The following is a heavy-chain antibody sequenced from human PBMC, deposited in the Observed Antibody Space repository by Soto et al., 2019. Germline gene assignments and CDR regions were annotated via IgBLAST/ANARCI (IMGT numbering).Heavy chain of an antibody. J-gene: IGHJ5*02. V-gene: IGHV3-9*01. CDR3: ARAQGYSSSNWLDP. D-gene: IGHD6-19*01. Sequence: GKGLEWVSGITWNSGKIGYADSVKGRFTISRDNAKNSLYLQMNSLRPEDTALYYCARAQGYSSSNWLDPCGHGTLVSVPQ. CDR2: ITWNSGKI.